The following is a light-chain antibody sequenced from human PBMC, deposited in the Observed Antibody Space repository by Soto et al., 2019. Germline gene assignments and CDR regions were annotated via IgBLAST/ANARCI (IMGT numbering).Light chain of an antibody. Sequence: QSVLTQPPSVSGAPGQRVTISCTGSSSNIGAGYEVHWYQQIPGTGPKLLIYDNYKRPSGIPDRFSGSKSGTSATLGITGLQVGDEADYYCATWDSSLSAAVFGGGTKLTVL. CDR3: ATWDSSLSAAV. V-gene: IGLV1-51*01. J-gene: IGLJ2*01. CDR2: DNY. CDR1: SSNIGAGY.